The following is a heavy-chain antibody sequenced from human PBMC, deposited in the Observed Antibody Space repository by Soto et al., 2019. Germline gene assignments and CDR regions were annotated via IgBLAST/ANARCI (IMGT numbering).Heavy chain of an antibody. V-gene: IGHV4-4*02. D-gene: IGHD7-27*01. Sequence: SETLSLTCAVSGGSISSSNWWSWVRQPPGKGLEWIGEIYHSGSTNYNPSLKSRVTISVDKSKNQFSLKLSSVTAADTAVYYCARAAELGYYYYGMDVWGQGTTVTV. CDR2: IYHSGST. CDR1: GGSISSSNW. J-gene: IGHJ6*02. CDR3: ARAAELGYYYYGMDV.